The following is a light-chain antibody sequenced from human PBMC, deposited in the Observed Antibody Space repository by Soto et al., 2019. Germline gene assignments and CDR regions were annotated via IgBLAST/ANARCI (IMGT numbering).Light chain of an antibody. V-gene: IGLV2-14*01. J-gene: IGLJ1*01. Sequence: QSALTQPASVSGSPGQSIAISCTDTSSDVGGYDYVSWYQQHPDKAPKLMIYEVTKRPSGVSNRFSGSKSGNTASLTISGLQPEDEADYYCSSHTSGSTRVFGSGTKLTVL. CDR2: EVT. CDR1: SSDVGGYDY. CDR3: SSHTSGSTRV.